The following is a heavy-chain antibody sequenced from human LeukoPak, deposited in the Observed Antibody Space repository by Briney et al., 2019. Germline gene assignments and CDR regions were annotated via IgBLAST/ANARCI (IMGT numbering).Heavy chain of an antibody. D-gene: IGHD3-16*01. J-gene: IGHJ6*02. V-gene: IGHV1-2*02. CDR1: GNTFTSYY. Sequence: ASVKVSCKASGNTFTSYYIHWVRQAPGQGLEWVGWINPNSGGTRYAQKFQGRVTMTRDTSISTAYMELSSLRSDDTAVYYCARGLSLDVWGQGTTVTVSS. CDR3: ARGLSLDV. CDR2: INPNSGGT.